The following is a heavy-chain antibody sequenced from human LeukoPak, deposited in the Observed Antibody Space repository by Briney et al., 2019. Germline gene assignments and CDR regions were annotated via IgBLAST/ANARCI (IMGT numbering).Heavy chain of an antibody. Sequence: SQTLSLTCAVTGGSVSGSGYAWNWFRQPPGKGLEWIAYIFHSGSTSSNPSLKSRVTISLDRSKNHFSLNLTSVTAADTAVYHCASGRTYRHPFDSWGQGALVTVSS. CDR2: IFHSGST. J-gene: IGHJ4*02. D-gene: IGHD3-16*02. V-gene: IGHV4-30-2*01. CDR3: ASGRTYRHPFDS. CDR1: GGSVSGSGYA.